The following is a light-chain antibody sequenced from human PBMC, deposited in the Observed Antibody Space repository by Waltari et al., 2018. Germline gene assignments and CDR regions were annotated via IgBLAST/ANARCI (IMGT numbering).Light chain of an antibody. CDR2: DVT. Sequence: QSALTQPASVSGSPGQSITISCTGTNSDVGAYNYVSWYQQFPGKVPKLLIYDVTNRSSGVAVRFSCSKAGATAFLTLSGLQAEDEADYFCRSYTGSTTYVFGTGTKVTVL. CDR3: RSYTGSTTYV. CDR1: NSDVGAYNY. J-gene: IGLJ1*01. V-gene: IGLV2-14*03.